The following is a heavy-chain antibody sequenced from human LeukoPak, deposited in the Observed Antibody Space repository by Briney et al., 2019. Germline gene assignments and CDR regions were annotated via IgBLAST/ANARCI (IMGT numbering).Heavy chain of an antibody. CDR1: GYTLTELS. V-gene: IGHV1-24*01. J-gene: IGHJ6*03. Sequence: ASVKVSCKVSGYTLTELSMHWVRQAPGKGLEWMGGFDPEDGETIYAQKFQGRVTMTEDTSTDTAYMELSSLRSEDTAVYYCATLPIVLRFLEWLPNYYYYMDVWGKGTMVTVSS. CDR3: ATLPIVLRFLEWLPNYYYYMDV. CDR2: FDPEDGET. D-gene: IGHD3-3*01.